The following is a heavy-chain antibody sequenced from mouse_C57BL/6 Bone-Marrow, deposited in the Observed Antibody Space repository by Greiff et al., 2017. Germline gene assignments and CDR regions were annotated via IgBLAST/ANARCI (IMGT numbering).Heavy chain of an antibody. J-gene: IGHJ4*01. V-gene: IGHV2-4*01. Sequence: VKLVESGPGLVQPSHSLSITCTVSGFSLTSYGVHWVRQPPGKGLEWLGVIWSGGSTDYNAAFISRLSISKDNSKSQVFFKMNSLQADDTAIYYCAKDGYDPYAMDYWGQGTSVTVSS. D-gene: IGHD2-2*01. CDR3: AKDGYDPYAMDY. CDR1: GFSLTSYG. CDR2: IWSGGST.